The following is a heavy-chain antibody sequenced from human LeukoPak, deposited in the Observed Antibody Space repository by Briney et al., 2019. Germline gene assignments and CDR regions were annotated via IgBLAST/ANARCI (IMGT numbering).Heavy chain of an antibody. CDR1: GYTFTSYA. V-gene: IGHV1-3*01. CDR2: INAGNGNT. Sequence: ASVKVSCKASGYTFTSYAMHWVRQAPGQRLEWMGWINAGNGNTKYSQKFQGRVTITRDTSASTAYMELSSLRSEDTAVYYCARDASRSSSWYLYYYYYGMDVWGQGTTVTVSS. D-gene: IGHD6-13*01. J-gene: IGHJ6*02. CDR3: ARDASRSSSWYLYYYYYGMDV.